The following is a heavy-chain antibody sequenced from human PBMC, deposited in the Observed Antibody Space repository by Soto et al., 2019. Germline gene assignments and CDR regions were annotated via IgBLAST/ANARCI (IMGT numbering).Heavy chain of an antibody. D-gene: IGHD3-3*01. V-gene: IGHV1-69*01. Sequence: QVQLVQSGAEVKKPGSSVKVSCKASGGTFSSYAISWVRQAPGQGLEWMGGIIPIFGTANYAQKFQGRVTITADESTSTAYMGLSSLRSEDTAVYYCARGRQRGGSYYDFWSGYDNWFDPWGQGTLVTVSS. CDR3: ARGRQRGGSYYDFWSGYDNWFDP. CDR2: IIPIFGTA. CDR1: GGTFSSYA. J-gene: IGHJ5*02.